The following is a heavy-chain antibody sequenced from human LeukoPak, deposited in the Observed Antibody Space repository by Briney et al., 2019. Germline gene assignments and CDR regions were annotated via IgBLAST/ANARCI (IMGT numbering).Heavy chain of an antibody. V-gene: IGHV3-21*01. CDR2: ISSSSSYI. CDR3: ARDSGPYNWNYGPVDY. Sequence: GGSLRLSCAASGFTFSSYSMNWVRQAPGKGLEWVSSISSSSSYIYYVDSVKGRFTISRDNAKNSLYLQMNSLRAEDTAVYYCARDSGPYNWNYGPVDYWGQGTLVTVSS. D-gene: IGHD1-7*01. CDR1: GFTFSSYS. J-gene: IGHJ4*02.